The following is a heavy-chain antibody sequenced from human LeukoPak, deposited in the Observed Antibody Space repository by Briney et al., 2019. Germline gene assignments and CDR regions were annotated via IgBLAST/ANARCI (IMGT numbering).Heavy chain of an antibody. Sequence: GASVKVSCKVSGYTLTELSMHWVRQAPGKGLEWMGGFDPEDGETIYAQKFQGRVTMTEDTSTDTAYMELSSLRSEDSAVYYCATAGTLTGYSIPSYYYFYMDDWGKGTTVTISS. J-gene: IGHJ6*03. CDR3: ATAGTLTGYSIPSYYYFYMDD. CDR1: GYTLTELS. CDR2: FDPEDGET. V-gene: IGHV1-24*01. D-gene: IGHD3-9*01.